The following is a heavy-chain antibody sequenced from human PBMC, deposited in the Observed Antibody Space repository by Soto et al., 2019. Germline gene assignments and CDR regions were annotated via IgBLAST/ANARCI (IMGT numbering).Heavy chain of an antibody. V-gene: IGHV3-11*03. Sequence: QVQLLESGGGLVKPGGSLRLSCAASGFSVSAYYMGWIRQPPGKGLEWISYISGDSVDTNHADSVKGRFTISRDNAKNSLYLQRNSLRAEDTAVYFCATGQQVGMADIWGQGTMVTVSS. CDR1: GFSVSAYY. D-gene: IGHD6-13*01. CDR2: ISGDSVDT. CDR3: ATGQQVGMADI. J-gene: IGHJ3*02.